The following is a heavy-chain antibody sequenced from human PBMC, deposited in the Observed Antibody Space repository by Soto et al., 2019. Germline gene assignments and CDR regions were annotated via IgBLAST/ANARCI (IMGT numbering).Heavy chain of an antibody. CDR2: IYHTGST. J-gene: IGHJ4*02. Sequence: QVQLQESGPKLVKPSQTLSLTCSVSGGSISTVGHYWTWIRQPPGNGLEWIGSIYHTGSTYYSKSLRSRLTMSVDTSKSQFSLRLSSVTAADTAVYYCARATGTLRSRNCDYWGQGSLVTVSS. V-gene: IGHV4-31*03. CDR1: GGSISTVGHY. CDR3: ARATGTLRSRNCDY. D-gene: IGHD1-1*01.